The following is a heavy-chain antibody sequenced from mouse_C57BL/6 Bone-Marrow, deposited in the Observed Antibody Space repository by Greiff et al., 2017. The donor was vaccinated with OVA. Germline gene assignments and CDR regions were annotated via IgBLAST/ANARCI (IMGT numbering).Heavy chain of an antibody. V-gene: IGHV1-72*01. CDR1: GYSFTSYW. CDR3: ARRLFITAEVATNYYAMDY. D-gene: IGHD1-1*01. J-gene: IGHJ4*01. CDR2: IDPNSGGT. Sequence: QVQLQQPGAELVKPGASVKLSCKASGYSFTSYWMHWVKQRPGRGLEWIGRIDPNSGGTKYNEKFKGKATLTVDKPSSTAYMQLSSLTSEDSAVYYCARRLFITAEVATNYYAMDYWGQGTSVTVSS.